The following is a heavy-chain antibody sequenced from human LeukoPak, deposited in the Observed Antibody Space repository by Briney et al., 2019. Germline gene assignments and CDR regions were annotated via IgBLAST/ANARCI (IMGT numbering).Heavy chain of an antibody. CDR3: ARVPSAAGIDY. J-gene: IGHJ4*02. CDR2: IWYDGSNE. D-gene: IGHD6-13*01. Sequence: PGGSLRLSCAASGFTFSSFGMHWVRQAPGKGLEWVALIWYDGSNEYYADSVKGRFTISRDNSKNTLYLQMNSLRAEDTAVYYCARVPSAAGIDYWGQGTLVTVSS. V-gene: IGHV3-33*08. CDR1: GFTFSSFG.